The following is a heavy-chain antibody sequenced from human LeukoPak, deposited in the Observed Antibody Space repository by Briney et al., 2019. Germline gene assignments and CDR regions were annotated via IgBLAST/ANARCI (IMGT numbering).Heavy chain of an antibody. CDR2: ISASGGST. D-gene: IGHD3-9*01. Sequence: GSLRLSCAASGFMFRDAAMTWVRQAPGKGLEWVSAISASGGSTHYADSVKGRFTISRDNSKNTLYLQMNSLRAEDTAVYYCAKGDDTYYFDYWGQGTLVTVSS. J-gene: IGHJ4*02. CDR3: AKGDDTYYFDY. V-gene: IGHV3-23*01. CDR1: GFMFRDAA.